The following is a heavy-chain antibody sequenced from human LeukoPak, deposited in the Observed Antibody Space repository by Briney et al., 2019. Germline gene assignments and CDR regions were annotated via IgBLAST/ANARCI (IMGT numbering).Heavy chain of an antibody. CDR2: FDPEDGET. CDR1: GYTLTELS. D-gene: IGHD6-6*01. Sequence: ASVTVSCKVSGYTLTELSMHWVRQAPGKGLEWMGGFDPEDGETIYAQKFQGRVTMTEDTSTDTAYMELSSLRSEDTAVYYCARDHGRSSSSHQSHDAFDIWGQGTMVTVSS. J-gene: IGHJ3*02. CDR3: ARDHGRSSSSHQSHDAFDI. V-gene: IGHV1-24*01.